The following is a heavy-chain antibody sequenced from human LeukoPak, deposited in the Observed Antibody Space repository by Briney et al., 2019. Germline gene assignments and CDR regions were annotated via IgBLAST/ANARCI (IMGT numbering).Heavy chain of an antibody. CDR1: GGSISSGGYS. V-gene: IGHV4-30-2*01. D-gene: IGHD6-6*01. Sequence: SETLSLTCAVSGGSISSGGYSWSWIRQPPGKGLEWIGYIYHSGSTYYNPSLKSRVTISVDRSKNQFSLKLSSVTAADTAVYYCARARRGMDAWGQGTTVTVSS. CDR3: ARARRGMDA. J-gene: IGHJ6*02. CDR2: IYHSGST.